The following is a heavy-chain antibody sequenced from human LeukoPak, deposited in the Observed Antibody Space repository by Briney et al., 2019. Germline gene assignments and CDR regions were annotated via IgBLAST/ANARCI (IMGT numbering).Heavy chain of an antibody. Sequence: PGGSLRLSCAASGFTFSIYWMSWVRQAPGKGLEWVANIKQDGNEKNYMDSVKGRFTISRDNAKNSLYLQMNSLRAEDTAVYYCARSRSDTSGYAYWGQGTLVTVSS. CDR1: GFTFSIYW. CDR3: ARSRSDTSGYAY. V-gene: IGHV3-7*01. J-gene: IGHJ4*02. CDR2: IKQDGNEK. D-gene: IGHD3-22*01.